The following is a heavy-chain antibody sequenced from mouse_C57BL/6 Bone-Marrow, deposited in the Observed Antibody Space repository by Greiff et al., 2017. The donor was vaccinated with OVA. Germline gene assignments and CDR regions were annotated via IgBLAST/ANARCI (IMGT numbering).Heavy chain of an antibody. V-gene: IGHV1-74*01. CDR3: ASHSNYGLDYFDY. J-gene: IGHJ2*01. CDR1: GYTFTSYW. D-gene: IGHD2-5*01. Sequence: VQLQQPGAELVKPGASVKVSCKASGYTFTSYWMHWVKQRPGQGLEWIGRIHPSDSDTNYNQKFKGKATLTVDKSSSTAYMQLSSLTSEDSAVYYCASHSNYGLDYFDYWGQGTTLTVSS. CDR2: IHPSDSDT.